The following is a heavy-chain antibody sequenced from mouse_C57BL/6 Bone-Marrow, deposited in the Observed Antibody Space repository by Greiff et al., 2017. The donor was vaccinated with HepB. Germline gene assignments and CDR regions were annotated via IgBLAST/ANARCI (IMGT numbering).Heavy chain of an antibody. D-gene: IGHD1-1*01. Sequence: VQLKESGGGLVKPGGSLKLSCAASGFTFSSYAMSWVRQTPEKRLEWVATISDGGSYTYYPDNVKGRFTISRDNAKNNLYLQMSHLKSEDTAMYYCARDRRDYYGSSPYAMDYWGQGTSVTVSS. CDR1: GFTFSSYA. CDR2: ISDGGSYT. J-gene: IGHJ4*01. CDR3: ARDRRDYYGSSPYAMDY. V-gene: IGHV5-4*01.